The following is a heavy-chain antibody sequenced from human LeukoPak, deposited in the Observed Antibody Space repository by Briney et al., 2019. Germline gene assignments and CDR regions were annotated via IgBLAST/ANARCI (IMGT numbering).Heavy chain of an antibody. J-gene: IGHJ3*02. Sequence: GASVKVSCKASGYTFTSYYMHWVRQAPGQGLEWMGIINPSGGSTSYAQKFQGRVTITRNTSISTAYMELSSLRSEDTAVYYCARGRELRFLEWLFQAYAFDIWGQGTMVTVSS. V-gene: IGHV1-46*01. CDR1: GYTFTSYY. D-gene: IGHD3-3*01. CDR2: INPSGGST. CDR3: ARGRELRFLEWLFQAYAFDI.